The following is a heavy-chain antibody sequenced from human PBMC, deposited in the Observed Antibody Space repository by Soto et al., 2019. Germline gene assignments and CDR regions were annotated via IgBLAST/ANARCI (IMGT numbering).Heavy chain of an antibody. V-gene: IGHV3-30*18. Sequence: QVQLVESGGGVVQPGRSLRLSCAASGFTFSSYGMHWVRQAPGKGLEWVAVISYDGSNKYYADSAKGRFTISRDNSKNTLYLQMNSLRAEDTAVYYCAKDEGGYYELYGMDVWGQGTTVTVSS. D-gene: IGHD3-22*01. CDR3: AKDEGGYYELYGMDV. J-gene: IGHJ6*02. CDR1: GFTFSSYG. CDR2: ISYDGSNK.